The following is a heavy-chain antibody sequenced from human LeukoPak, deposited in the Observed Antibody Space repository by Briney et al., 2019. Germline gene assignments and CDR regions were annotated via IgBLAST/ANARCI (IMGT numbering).Heavy chain of an antibody. CDR1: GGTFSSYA. D-gene: IGHD6-13*01. Sequence: GASVKVSCKASGGTFSSYAISWVRQAPGQGLEWMGGIIPIFGTANYAQKFQGRVTITADESTSTANMELSSLRSEDTAVYYCAVTGGQQLVGAYFDYWGQGTLVTVSS. V-gene: IGHV1-69*13. CDR3: AVTGGQQLVGAYFDY. J-gene: IGHJ4*02. CDR2: IIPIFGTA.